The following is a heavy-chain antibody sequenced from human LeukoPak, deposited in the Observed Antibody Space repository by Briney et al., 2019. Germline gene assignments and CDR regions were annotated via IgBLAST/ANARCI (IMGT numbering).Heavy chain of an antibody. D-gene: IGHD2-21*01. V-gene: IGHV3-7*01. CDR1: GFTFRDFA. Sequence: GGSLRLSCAASGFTFRDFAMHWVRQGPGKGLEWLANIKSDGSKKDYVDSMKGRFTISRDNARNSLYLQMYSLRAGDTAVYYCARSAYPGAFDVWGQGTMVTVSS. CDR2: IKSDGSKK. J-gene: IGHJ3*01. CDR3: ARSAYPGAFDV.